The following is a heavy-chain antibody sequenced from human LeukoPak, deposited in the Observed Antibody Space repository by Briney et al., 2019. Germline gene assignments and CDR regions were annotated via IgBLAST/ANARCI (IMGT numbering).Heavy chain of an antibody. CDR2: ISAYNGNT. CDR3: ARAPGPTLLLWQRFDP. D-gene: IGHD3-10*01. V-gene: IGHV1-18*01. CDR1: GYTFTSYG. Sequence: GASVKVSCKASGYTFTSYGISWVRQAPGQGLEWMGWISAYNGNTNYAQKLQGRVAMTTDTSTSTAYMELRSLRSDDTAVYYCARAPGPTLLLWQRFDPWGQGTLVTVSS. J-gene: IGHJ5*02.